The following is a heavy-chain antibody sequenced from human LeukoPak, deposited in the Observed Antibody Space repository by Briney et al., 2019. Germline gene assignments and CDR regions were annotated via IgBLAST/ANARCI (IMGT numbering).Heavy chain of an antibody. V-gene: IGHV1-8*03. D-gene: IGHD3-16*01. CDR1: GYTFTSYD. CDR2: MNPNSGNT. CDR3: ARGVWEKDYYYYYYMDV. Sequence: GASVSVSCTASGYTFTSYDINRGRQATGQGLEWMGWMNPNSGNTGYTQKFQGRVTITRNTSISTAYMELSSLRSEDTAVYYCARGVWEKDYYYYYYMDVWGKGTTVTVSS. J-gene: IGHJ6*03.